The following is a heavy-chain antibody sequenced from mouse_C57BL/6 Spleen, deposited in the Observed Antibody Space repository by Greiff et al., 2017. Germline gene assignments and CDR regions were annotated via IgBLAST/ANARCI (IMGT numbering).Heavy chain of an antibody. V-gene: IGHV2-6-1*01. J-gene: IGHJ4*01. CDR1: GFSLTSYG. D-gene: IGHD2-2*01. CDR3: ARHDEASTMVTLDY. Sequence: QVQLKQSGPGLVAPSQSLSITCTVSGFSLTSYGVHWVRQPPGKGLEWLVVIWSDGSTTYNSALKSRLSISKDNSKSQVFLKMNSLQTDDTAMYYCARHDEASTMVTLDYWGQGTSVTVSS. CDR2: IWSDGST.